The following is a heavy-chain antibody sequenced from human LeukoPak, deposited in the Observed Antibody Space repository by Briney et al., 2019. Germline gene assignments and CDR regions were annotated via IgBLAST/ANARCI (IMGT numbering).Heavy chain of an antibody. CDR1: GFTFSSSA. D-gene: IGHD3-22*01. Sequence: GGSLRLSCAASGFTFSSSAMSWVRQAPGKGLEWVSAISGSGGSTYYADSVKGRFTISRDNSKNTLYLQMNSLRAEDTAVYFCASQKENFYDSSGNNWGQGTLVTVSS. J-gene: IGHJ4*02. CDR3: ASQKENFYDSSGNN. V-gene: IGHV3-23*01. CDR2: ISGSGGST.